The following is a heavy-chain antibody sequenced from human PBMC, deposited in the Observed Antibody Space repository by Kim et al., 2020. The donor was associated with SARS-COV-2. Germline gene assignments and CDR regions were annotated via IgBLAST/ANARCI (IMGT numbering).Heavy chain of an antibody. Sequence: SETLSLTCTVSGDSISSGGYYWSWIRQHPGKGLEWIGYIYYSGSTYYNPSLKSRITISVDTSKNQFSLKLSSVTAADTAVYYCARAGYGDYCFDYWGQGTLVTVSS. CDR3: ARAGYGDYCFDY. CDR1: GDSISSGGYY. CDR2: IYYSGST. V-gene: IGHV4-31*03. D-gene: IGHD4-17*01. J-gene: IGHJ4*02.